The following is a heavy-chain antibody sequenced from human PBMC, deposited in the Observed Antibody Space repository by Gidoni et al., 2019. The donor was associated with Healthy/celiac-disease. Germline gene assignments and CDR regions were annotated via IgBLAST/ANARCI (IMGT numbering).Heavy chain of an antibody. CDR1: GGSLSSGGYS. CDR3: ASASLLWHDAFDI. CDR2: IYHSGST. Sequence: QLQLQESGSGLVKPSQTLSLTCAVSGGSLSSGGYSWSWIRQPPGKGLEWIGYIYHSGSTYYNPSLKSRVTISVDRSKNQFSLKLSSVTAADTAVYYCASASLLWHDAFDIWGQGTMVTVSS. V-gene: IGHV4-30-2*01. J-gene: IGHJ3*02. D-gene: IGHD3-10*01.